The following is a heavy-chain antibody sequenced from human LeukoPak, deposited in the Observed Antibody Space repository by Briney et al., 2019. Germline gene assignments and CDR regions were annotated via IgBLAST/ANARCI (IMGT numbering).Heavy chain of an antibody. D-gene: IGHD1-26*01. V-gene: IGHV3-30*18. Sequence: PGGSLRLSCAASGFTFSSYGMHWVRQAPGKGLEWVSVISYDGNEKYYADSVKGRFTFSRDNSKNTLYLQMNSLRLEDTAVYYCVKDRAPRGTYLSYAFDIWGQGTMVTVSS. CDR3: VKDRAPRGTYLSYAFDI. CDR2: ISYDGNEK. J-gene: IGHJ3*02. CDR1: GFTFSSYG.